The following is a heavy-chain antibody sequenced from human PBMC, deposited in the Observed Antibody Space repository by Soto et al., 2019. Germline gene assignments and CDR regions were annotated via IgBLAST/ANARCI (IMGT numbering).Heavy chain of an antibody. CDR2: INFGGST. D-gene: IGHD3-10*01. J-gene: IGHJ6*03. Sequence: PSETLSLTCTVSGGSISSSSYYWGWIRRPPGKGLEWIGEINFGGSTNYNPSLKSRGTISVDTSKKQVSLKLNSVTAADTAVYYCARGGGAYYMDVWGKGTTVTVSS. CDR1: GGSISSSSYY. CDR3: ARGGGAYYMDV. V-gene: IGHV4-39*07.